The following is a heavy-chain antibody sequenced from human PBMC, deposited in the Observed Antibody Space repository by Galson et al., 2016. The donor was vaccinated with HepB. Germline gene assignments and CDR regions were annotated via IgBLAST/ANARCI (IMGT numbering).Heavy chain of an antibody. D-gene: IGHD3-9*01. CDR2: TSYIGST. V-gene: IGHV4-59*01. CDR3: ARGPQVDIYFDC. Sequence: ETLSLTCTVSGGSTTTYYWSWIRQPPGKGLEWIGYTSYIGSTNYNPSLKSRVTISLDTSKNQFSLRLSSVTAADTAVYYCARGPQVDIYFDCWGQGTLVTVSS. J-gene: IGHJ4*02. CDR1: GGSTTTYY.